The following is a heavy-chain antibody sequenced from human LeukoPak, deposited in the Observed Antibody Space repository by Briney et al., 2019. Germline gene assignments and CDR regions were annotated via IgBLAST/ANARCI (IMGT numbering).Heavy chain of an antibody. CDR2: IRYDGSNK. CDR3: AKDRIGYSSGWYGH. CDR1: GFTFSSYG. Sequence: GGSLRLSCAASGFTFSSYGMHWVRQAPGKGLEWVAFIRYDGSNKYYADSVKGRFTISRDNSKNTLYMQMNSLRAEDTAVYYCAKDRIGYSSGWYGHWGQGTLVTVSS. V-gene: IGHV3-30*02. J-gene: IGHJ5*02. D-gene: IGHD6-19*01.